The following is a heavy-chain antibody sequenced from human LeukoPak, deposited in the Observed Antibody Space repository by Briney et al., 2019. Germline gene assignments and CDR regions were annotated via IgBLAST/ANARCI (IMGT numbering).Heavy chain of an antibody. J-gene: IGHJ4*02. V-gene: IGHV5-51*01. D-gene: IGHD3-22*01. Sequence: GESLKTSRKGSGYSFTYYFIAWVRQMPGKGLEWMGIIYPGDSDTKYSPSFQGQVTISVDKSINTAYLQWSSLEASDTAMYYCARHLGGDRTSGYYNYWGQGTLVTVSS. CDR3: ARHLGGDRTSGYYNY. CDR2: IYPGDSDT. CDR1: GYSFTYYF.